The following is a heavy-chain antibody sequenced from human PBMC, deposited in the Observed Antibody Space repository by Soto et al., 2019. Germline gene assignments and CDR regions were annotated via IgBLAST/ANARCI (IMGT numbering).Heavy chain of an antibody. Sequence: QVQLVESGGGVVQPGRSLRLSCAASGFTFSSYAMHWVRQAPGKGLEWGAVISYDGSNKYYADSVKGRFTISRDNSKNTLYLQMNSLRAEDTAVYYCARGALPYGDYGDYWGQGTLVTVSS. D-gene: IGHD4-17*01. V-gene: IGHV3-30-3*01. CDR2: ISYDGSNK. CDR1: GFTFSSYA. J-gene: IGHJ4*02. CDR3: ARGALPYGDYGDY.